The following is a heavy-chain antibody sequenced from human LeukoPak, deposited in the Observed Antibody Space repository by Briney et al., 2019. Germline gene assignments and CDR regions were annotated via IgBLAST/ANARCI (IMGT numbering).Heavy chain of an antibody. CDR1: GFTFSSYG. J-gene: IGHJ3*02. V-gene: IGHV3-30*03. CDR2: ISYDGSNK. Sequence: QAGRSLRLSCAASGFTFSSYGMHWVRQAPGKGLEWVAVISYDGSNKYYADSVKGRFTISRDNSKNTLYLQMNSLRAEDTAVYYCARDRPPDIWGQGTMVTVSS. CDR3: ARDRPPDI.